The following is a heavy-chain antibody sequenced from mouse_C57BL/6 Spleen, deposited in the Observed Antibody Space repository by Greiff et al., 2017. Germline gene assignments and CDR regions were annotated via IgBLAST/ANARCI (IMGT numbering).Heavy chain of an antibody. CDR1: GFNIKDDY. CDR3: TTGYDYALYAMDY. D-gene: IGHD2-4*01. J-gene: IGHJ4*01. CDR2: IDPENGDT. V-gene: IGHV14-4*01. Sequence: EVMLVESGAELVRPGASVKLSCTASGFNIKDDYMHWVKQRPEQGLEWIGWIDPENGDTEYASKFQGKATITADTSSNTAYLQLSSLTSEDTAVYYCTTGYDYALYAMDYWGQGTSVTVSS.